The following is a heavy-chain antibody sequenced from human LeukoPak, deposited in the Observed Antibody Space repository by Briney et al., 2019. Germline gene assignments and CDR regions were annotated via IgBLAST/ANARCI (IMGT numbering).Heavy chain of an antibody. CDR2: IWYDGSKK. CDR1: GFNFRNYG. V-gene: IGHV3-33*01. Sequence: PGGSLRLSCAASGFNFRNYGMHWVRQAPGKGLEWVAVIWYDGSKKEYADSVKGRFTISRDDSKNTLYLQMNSLTVDDTAVYYCAREASGYYRHFWGQGTLVTVSS. J-gene: IGHJ4*02. D-gene: IGHD3-3*01. CDR3: AREASGYYRHF.